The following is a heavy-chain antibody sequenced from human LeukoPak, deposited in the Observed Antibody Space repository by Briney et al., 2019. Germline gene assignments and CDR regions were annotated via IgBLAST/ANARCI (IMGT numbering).Heavy chain of an antibody. D-gene: IGHD6-13*01. V-gene: IGHV3-21*01. CDR2: ISSSSSYI. CDR1: GFTFSSYS. CDR3: ASRDSSSWYYFDY. Sequence: PGGSLRLSCAASGFTFSSYSMNWVRQAPGKGLEWVLSISSSSSYIYYADSVKGRFTISRDNAKNSLYLQMNSLRAEDMAVYYCASRDSSSWYYFDYWGQGTLVTVSS. J-gene: IGHJ4*02.